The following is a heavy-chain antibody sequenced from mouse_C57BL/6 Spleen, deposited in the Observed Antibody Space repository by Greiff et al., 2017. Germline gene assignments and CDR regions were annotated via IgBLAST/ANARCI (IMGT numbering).Heavy chain of an antibody. V-gene: IGHV1-15*01. D-gene: IGHD2-4*01. CDR2: IDPETGGT. J-gene: IGHJ3*01. Sequence: QVQLKESGAELVRPGASVTLSCKASGYTFTDYEMHWVKQTPVHGLEWIGAIDPETGGTAYNQKFKGKAILTADKSSSTAYMELRSLTSEDSAVYYCTRVEDYDRFAYWGQGTLVTVSA. CDR3: TRVEDYDRFAY. CDR1: GYTFTDYE.